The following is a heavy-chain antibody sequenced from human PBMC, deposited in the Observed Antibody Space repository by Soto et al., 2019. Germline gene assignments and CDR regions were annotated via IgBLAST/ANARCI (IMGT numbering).Heavy chain of an antibody. D-gene: IGHD6-13*01. Sequence: GGSLRLSCAASGFTFSSYWMHWVHQAPGKGLVWVSRINSDGSSTSYAGSVKGRFTISRDNAKNTLYLQMNSLRAEDTAVYYCARVAGIAAAGDYWGQGTLVTVSS. CDR3: ARVAGIAAAGDY. CDR2: INSDGSST. J-gene: IGHJ4*02. V-gene: IGHV3-74*01. CDR1: GFTFSSYW.